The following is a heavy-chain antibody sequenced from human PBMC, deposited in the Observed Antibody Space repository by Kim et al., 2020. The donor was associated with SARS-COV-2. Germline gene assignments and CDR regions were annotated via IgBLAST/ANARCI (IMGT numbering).Heavy chain of an antibody. CDR1: GFTFSSYA. CDR3: AREIAVAAMVFYYGMDV. Sequence: GGSLRLSCAASGFTFSSYAMHWVRQAPGKGLEWVAVISYDGSNKYYADSVKGRFTISRDNSKNTLYLQMNSLRAEDTAVYYCAREIAVAAMVFYYGMDVWGQGTTVTVS. D-gene: IGHD6-19*01. CDR2: ISYDGSNK. V-gene: IGHV3-30*04. J-gene: IGHJ6*02.